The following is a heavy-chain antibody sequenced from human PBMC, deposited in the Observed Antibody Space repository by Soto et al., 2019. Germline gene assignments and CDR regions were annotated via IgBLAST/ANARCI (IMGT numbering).Heavy chain of an antibody. CDR1: GFTVGSNY. Sequence: GGSLRLSCAASGFTVGSNYMSWVRQAPGKGLEWVSVIYSEGTPYYADSVKGRFTISRENSNNTLYLHMNNLRAEDTAVYYCARSTYYDILTGSYYYYAMDVWGQGTTVTSP. CDR2: IYSEGTP. D-gene: IGHD3-9*01. J-gene: IGHJ6*02. CDR3: ARSTYYDILTGSYYYYAMDV. V-gene: IGHV3-53*01.